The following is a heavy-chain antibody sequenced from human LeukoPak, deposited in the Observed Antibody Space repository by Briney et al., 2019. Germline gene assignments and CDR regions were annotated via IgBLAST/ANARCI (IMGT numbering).Heavy chain of an antibody. J-gene: IGHJ6*03. D-gene: IGHD6-19*01. V-gene: IGHV3-33*01. Sequence: GGSLRLSCAASGFTFSSYGMHWVRQAPGKGLEWVAVIWYDGSNKYYADSVKGRFTISRDNSKNTLYLQMNSLRAEDTAVYYCARQPFSISSGWSNYYYYHMDVWGKGTTVTVSS. CDR3: ARQPFSISSGWSNYYYYHMDV. CDR1: GFTFSSYG. CDR2: IWYDGSNK.